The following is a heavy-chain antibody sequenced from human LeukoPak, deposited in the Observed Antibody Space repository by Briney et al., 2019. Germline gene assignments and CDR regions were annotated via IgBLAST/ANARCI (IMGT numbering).Heavy chain of an antibody. D-gene: IGHD1-26*01. Sequence: PGGSLRLSCAVSGFTFSSYAMSWVRQAPGKGLEWVSGISGSGGSTYYADSVKSRFTIYRDKSKNTVNLQMNSLRAEDTAVYYCAKEYYSGSFFDYWGQGTLVTVSS. CDR3: AKEYYSGSFFDY. CDR1: GFTFSSYA. V-gene: IGHV3-23*01. J-gene: IGHJ4*02. CDR2: ISGSGGST.